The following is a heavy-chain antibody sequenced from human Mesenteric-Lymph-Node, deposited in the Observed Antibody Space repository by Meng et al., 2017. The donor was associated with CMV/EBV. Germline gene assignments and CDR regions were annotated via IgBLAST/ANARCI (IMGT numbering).Heavy chain of an antibody. CDR3: AKGLIAAADTSGAFDI. J-gene: IGHJ3*02. V-gene: IGHV3-9*01. CDR2: ISWNSGSI. D-gene: IGHD6-13*01. CDR1: GFTFDDYA. Sequence: SLKISCAASGFTFDDYAMHWVRQAPGKGLEWVSGISWNSGSIGYADSVKGRFTISRDNAKNSLYLQMNSLRAEDTALYYYAKGLIAAADTSGAFDIWGQGTMVTVSS.